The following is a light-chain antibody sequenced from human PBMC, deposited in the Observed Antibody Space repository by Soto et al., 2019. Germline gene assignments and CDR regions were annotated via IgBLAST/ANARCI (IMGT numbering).Light chain of an antibody. V-gene: IGKV3-20*01. CDR2: GAS. CDR3: QQYGSSLFT. Sequence: EIVLTQSPGTLSLSPGERATLSCRVSQSVSSSYLAWYQQKPGQSPRILIYGASSRATGITDRFSRSGSGTDFTITSSRLEPEDFAVYYCQQYGSSLFTFSPWTKVDIK. CDR1: QSVSSSY. J-gene: IGKJ3*01.